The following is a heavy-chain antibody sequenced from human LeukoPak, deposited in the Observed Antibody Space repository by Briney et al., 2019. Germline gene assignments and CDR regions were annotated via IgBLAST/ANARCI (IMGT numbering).Heavy chain of an antibody. D-gene: IGHD3-3*01. CDR1: GFTFSSYG. CDR3: AKEPFDFWSGYCDY. CDR2: ISYDGSNK. Sequence: GGSLRLSCAASGFTFSSYGMHWVRQAPGKGLEWVAVISYDGSNKYYADSVKGRFTISRDNSKNTLYLQMNSLRAEDTAVYYCAKEPFDFWSGYCDYWGQGTLVTVSS. V-gene: IGHV3-30*18. J-gene: IGHJ4*02.